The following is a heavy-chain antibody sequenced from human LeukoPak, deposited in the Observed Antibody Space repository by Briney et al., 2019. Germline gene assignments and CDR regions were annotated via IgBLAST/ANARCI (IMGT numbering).Heavy chain of an antibody. D-gene: IGHD3-22*01. Sequence: PSETLSLTCTVSGGSISSYYWTWIRQPAGKGLEWIGRIYTSGSTNYNPSLKSRLTISVDKSKNQFSLKLTSMTAADTAVYFCARSQDGRYDSSGYYFDHWGQGILVTVSS. V-gene: IGHV4-4*07. CDR1: GGSISSYY. J-gene: IGHJ4*02. CDR3: ARSQDGRYDSSGYYFDH. CDR2: IYTSGST.